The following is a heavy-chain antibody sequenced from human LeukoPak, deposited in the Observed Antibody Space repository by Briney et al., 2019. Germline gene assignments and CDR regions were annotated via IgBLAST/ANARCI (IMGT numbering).Heavy chain of an antibody. CDR3: ARTYCIGSSCPGVFEY. Sequence: GGSLRLSCAASGFPFSSYAMSWVRQAPGKGLEWVSVISDSGGRTYSAASVKGRFTISRDNSKDTLYLQMNSLRAEDTAVYYCARTYCIGSSCPGVFEYWGQGTLVTVSS. V-gene: IGHV3-23*01. J-gene: IGHJ4*02. CDR1: GFPFSSYA. CDR2: ISDSGGRT. D-gene: IGHD2-15*01.